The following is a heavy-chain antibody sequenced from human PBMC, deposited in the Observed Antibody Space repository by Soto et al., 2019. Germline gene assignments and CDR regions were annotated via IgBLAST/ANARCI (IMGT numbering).Heavy chain of an antibody. D-gene: IGHD7-27*01. CDR1: GFTFSSYS. CDR3: AKDALQQMGNALDL. J-gene: IGHJ3*01. V-gene: IGHV3-23*01. CDR2: ISGSGGST. Sequence: GGSLRLSCAASGFTFSSYSMSWVRQAPGKGLEWVSAISGSGGSTYYADSVKGRFTISRDNSKNTLYLQMNSLRAEDTAVYYSAKDALQQMGNALDLWGQGTTVTGSS.